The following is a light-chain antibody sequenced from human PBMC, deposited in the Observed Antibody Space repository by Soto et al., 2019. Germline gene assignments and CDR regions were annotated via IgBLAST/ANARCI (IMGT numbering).Light chain of an antibody. J-gene: IGKJ2*01. CDR3: QQFNNWPLDPMYT. Sequence: VVMTQSPATLSVSPGERATLSCRASQSVSSNLAWYQQRPGQAPRLLIYGASTRAAGITARFSGRGSETKFTLNISSLQSEDFAVYYCQQFNNWPLDPMYTFGQGTKLEIK. CDR1: QSVSSN. V-gene: IGKV3-15*01. CDR2: GAS.